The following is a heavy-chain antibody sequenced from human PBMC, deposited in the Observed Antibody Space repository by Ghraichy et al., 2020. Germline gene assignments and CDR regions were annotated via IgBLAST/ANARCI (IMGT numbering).Heavy chain of an antibody. J-gene: IGHJ6*02. CDR2: ISGSGGTT. CDR1: GFTFSKHA. Sequence: GESLNISCTASGFTFSKHAMSWVRQAPGKGLEWVSGISGSGGTTYYADSVKGRFTISRDNSKNTLFLEMNSLRAEDMAVYHCANVPPPDIAYVYGMDVWGPGTTVTVSS. D-gene: IGHD5-12*01. V-gene: IGHV3-23*01. CDR3: ANVPPPDIAYVYGMDV.